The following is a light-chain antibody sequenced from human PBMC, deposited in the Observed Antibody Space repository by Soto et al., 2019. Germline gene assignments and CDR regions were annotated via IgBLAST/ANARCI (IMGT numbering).Light chain of an antibody. V-gene: IGLV2-23*02. CDR2: EVS. CDR1: SSDVGSYNF. CDR3: CSYAGRVPGV. J-gene: IGLJ3*02. Sequence: QSVLTQPASVSGSPGQSITISCTGTSSDVGSYNFVSWYQQHPGKAPKLMIYEVSKWPSGVSNRFSGSKSGNTASLTISGLQAEDEADYYCCSYAGRVPGVFGGGTKVTVL.